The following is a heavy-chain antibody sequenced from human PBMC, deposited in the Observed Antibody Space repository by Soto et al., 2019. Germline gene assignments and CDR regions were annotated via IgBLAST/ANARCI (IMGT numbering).Heavy chain of an antibody. CDR1: GYTFTSYY. J-gene: IGHJ6*02. D-gene: IGHD4-4*01. CDR3: AVGGNYLSMDV. V-gene: IGHV1-46*01. CDR2: INPDGGGT. Sequence: QVQLVQSGAEVKKPGASVKVSCKASGYTFTSYYMHWVRLAPGQGLEWMGIINPDGGGTSYAQQFQGRVIMTRDTSTSTVYREMSSRRSEDTAVYYCAVGGNYLSMDVWGQGTTVTVSS.